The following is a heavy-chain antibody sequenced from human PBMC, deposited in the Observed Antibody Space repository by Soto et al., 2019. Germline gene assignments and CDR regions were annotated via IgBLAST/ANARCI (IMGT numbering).Heavy chain of an antibody. V-gene: IGHV2-5*02. CDR2: IFWDDDK. Sequence: QITLKESGPTLVKPTQTLTLTCTFSGFSLSTSGVGVGWIRQPPGKALEWLGIIFWDDDKRYRPSLKSRLTITXXTXKXXLVLTMTNMDPVDTGPYYCAQLPWKQLWPWAPVVNWGQGPPVTVSS. D-gene: IGHD5-18*01. CDR3: AQLPWKQLWPWAPVVN. J-gene: IGHJ4*02. CDR1: GFSLSTSGVG.